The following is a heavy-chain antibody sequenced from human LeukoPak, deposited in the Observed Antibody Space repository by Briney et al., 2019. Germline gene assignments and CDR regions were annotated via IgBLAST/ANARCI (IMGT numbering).Heavy chain of an antibody. CDR2: ISAYNGNT. CDR3: ARIASIQMYSSSWGAFDI. V-gene: IGHV1-18*01. CDR1: GYTFTSYG. D-gene: IGHD6-13*01. J-gene: IGHJ3*02. Sequence: ASVKVSCKASGYTFTSYGISWVRQAPGQGLEWMGWISAYNGNTNYAQRLQGRVTMTTDTSTSTAYMELRSLRSDDTAVYYCARIASIQMYSSSWGAFDIWGQGTMVTVSS.